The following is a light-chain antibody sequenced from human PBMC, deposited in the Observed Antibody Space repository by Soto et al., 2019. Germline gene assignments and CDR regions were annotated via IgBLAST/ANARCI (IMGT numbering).Light chain of an antibody. CDR2: KAS. CDR3: QQYNSYRT. J-gene: IGKJ1*01. V-gene: IGKV1-5*03. CDR1: QSISSW. Sequence: DIHVTQSPSTLSASVGDRVTITGRASQSISSWLAWYQQKPGKAPKLLIYKASSLESGVPSRFSGSGSGTEFTLTISSLQPDDFATYYCQQYNSYRTFGQGTKVDIK.